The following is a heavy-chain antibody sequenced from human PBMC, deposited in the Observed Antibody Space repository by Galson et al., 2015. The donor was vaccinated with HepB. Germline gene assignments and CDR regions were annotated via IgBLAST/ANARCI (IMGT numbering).Heavy chain of an antibody. CDR2: IYYSGST. CDR1: GGSISSSGYY. CDR3: ARLNGHTYYYDY. J-gene: IGHJ4*02. D-gene: IGHD2-21*01. Sequence: ETLSLTCTVSGGSISSSGYYWGWIRQPPGKGLEWIGSIYYSGSTYYNPSLKSRVTISVDTSKNQFSLKLSSVTAADTAVYYCARLNGHTYYYDYWGRGTLVTVSS. V-gene: IGHV4-39*01.